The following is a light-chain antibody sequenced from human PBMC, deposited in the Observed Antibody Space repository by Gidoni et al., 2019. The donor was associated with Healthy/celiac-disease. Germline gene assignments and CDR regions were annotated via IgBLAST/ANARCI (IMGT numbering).Light chain of an antibody. CDR1: QSVSSN. CDR3: PQYSNWPPWT. V-gene: IGKV3-15*01. CDR2: GAS. J-gene: IGKJ1*01. Sequence: EIVMTQSPATLSVSPGERATLSCRASQSVSSNLAWYQQKPGQAPRLLIYGASTRATGIPARFSGSGSGPEFTLTISSLQSEDLAVYYCPQYSNWPPWTFGQGTKVEIK.